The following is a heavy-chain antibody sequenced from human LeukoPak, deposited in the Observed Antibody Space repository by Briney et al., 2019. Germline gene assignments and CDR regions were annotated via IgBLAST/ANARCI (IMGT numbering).Heavy chain of an antibody. Sequence: PSETLSLTCTVSGGSISSYYWSWIRQPPGKGLEWIGYIYYSGSTNYDPSLKSRVTISVDTSKNQFSLKLSSVTAADTAVYYCARTTEGGYTYDYFYYYYMDVWGKGTTVTISS. V-gene: IGHV4-59*01. CDR3: ARTTEGGYTYDYFYYYYMDV. D-gene: IGHD5-18*01. CDR2: IYYSGST. J-gene: IGHJ6*03. CDR1: GGSISSYY.